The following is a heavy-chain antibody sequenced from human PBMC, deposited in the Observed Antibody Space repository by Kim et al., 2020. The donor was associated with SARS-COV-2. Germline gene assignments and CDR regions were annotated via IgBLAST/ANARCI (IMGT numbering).Heavy chain of an antibody. CDR1: GFTFSSYA. CDR2: IGGSGDKT. J-gene: IGHJ3*02. V-gene: IGHV3-23*01. CDR3: AKGYQILYSTFDM. D-gene: IGHD3-10*01. Sequence: GGSLRLSCAASGFTFSSYAMAWVRQAAGKGLEWISTIGGSGDKTYFADSVKGRFAISRDNSKNTLYLQMNSLRAEDTALYYCAKGYQILYSTFDMWGQGTMVTVSS.